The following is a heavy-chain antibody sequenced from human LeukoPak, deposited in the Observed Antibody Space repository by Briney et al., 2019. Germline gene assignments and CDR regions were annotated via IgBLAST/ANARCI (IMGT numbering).Heavy chain of an antibody. Sequence: ASVKVSRKASGYTFTSYAMHWVRQAPGQRLEWMGWINAGNGNTKYSQKFQGRVTITRDTSASTAYMELSSLSSEDTAVYYCTRRVPAAPGYFDYWGQGTLVTVSS. CDR1: GYTFTSYA. V-gene: IGHV1-3*01. CDR3: TRRVPAAPGYFDY. J-gene: IGHJ4*02. CDR2: INAGNGNT. D-gene: IGHD2-2*01.